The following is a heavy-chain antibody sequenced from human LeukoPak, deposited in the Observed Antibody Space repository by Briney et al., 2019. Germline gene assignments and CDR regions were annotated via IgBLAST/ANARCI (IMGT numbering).Heavy chain of an antibody. CDR2: IRSSGDFI. Sequence: PGGSLTLSCAASGFIFSTYSMNWVRQAPGKGLEWVSSIRSSGDFIFYADSVKGRFTISRDNAKNSLYLQMNSLRPEDTAIYYCARGDRYYFDYWGQGTLAIVSS. J-gene: IGHJ4*02. D-gene: IGHD2-21*01. V-gene: IGHV3-21*01. CDR1: GFIFSTYS. CDR3: ARGDRYYFDY.